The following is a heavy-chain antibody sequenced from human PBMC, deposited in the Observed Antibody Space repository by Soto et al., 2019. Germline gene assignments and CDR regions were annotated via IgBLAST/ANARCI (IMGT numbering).Heavy chain of an antibody. V-gene: IGHV3-21*01. CDR3: ARDSDIVVVPAAMKTGWFDP. CDR2: ISSSSSYI. CDR1: GFTFSSYS. Sequence: GGSLRLSCAASGFTFSSYSMNWVRQAPGKGLEWVSSISSSSSYIYYADSVKGRFTISRDNAKNSLYLQMNSLRAEDTAVYYCARDSDIVVVPAAMKTGWFDPWGQGTLVTVSS. J-gene: IGHJ5*02. D-gene: IGHD2-2*01.